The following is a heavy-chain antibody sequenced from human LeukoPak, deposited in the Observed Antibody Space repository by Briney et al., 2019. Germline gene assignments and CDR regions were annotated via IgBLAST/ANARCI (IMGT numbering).Heavy chain of an antibody. CDR2: ISYDGSKR. J-gene: IGHJ4*02. V-gene: IGHV3-30*03. D-gene: IGHD2-2*01. CDR1: GFTFSSYG. Sequence: GKSLRLSCAASGFTFSSYGMHWVRQAPGKGLEWVAIISYDGSKRYYADSVKGRFTISRDNSKNTLYLQMNSLRAEDTSVYYCARGDCTTTSCYFDYWGQGSLVAVSS. CDR3: ARGDCTTTSCYFDY.